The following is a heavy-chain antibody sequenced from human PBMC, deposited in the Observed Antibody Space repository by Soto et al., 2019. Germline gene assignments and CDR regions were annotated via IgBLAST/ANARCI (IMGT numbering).Heavy chain of an antibody. V-gene: IGHV1-3*01. CDR3: ARSATIWANWFDP. J-gene: IGHJ5*02. Sequence: RASVKVSCKASGYTFTSYAMHWVRQAPGQRLEWMGWINAGNGNTKYSQKFQGRVTITRDTSASTAYMELSSLRSEDTAVYYCARSATIWANWFDPWGQGTLVTVSS. CDR2: INAGNGNT. D-gene: IGHD5-12*01. CDR1: GYTFTSYA.